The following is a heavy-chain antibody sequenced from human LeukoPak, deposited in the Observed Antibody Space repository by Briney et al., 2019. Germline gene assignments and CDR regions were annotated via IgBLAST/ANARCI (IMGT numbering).Heavy chain of an antibody. CDR2: IIPVFGKA. D-gene: IGHD3-10*01. J-gene: IGHJ4*02. V-gene: IGHV1-69*01. CDR3: ARWRRGTSMVLYSFDY. CDR1: GGNFNTFS. Sequence: ASVKVSCKASGGNFNTFSISWVRQAPGQGLEWMGGIIPVFGKAIYAQKFQGRLTITADESTSTAYMELSGLRSEDTAVYYCARWRRGTSMVLYSFDYWGQGTLLTVSS.